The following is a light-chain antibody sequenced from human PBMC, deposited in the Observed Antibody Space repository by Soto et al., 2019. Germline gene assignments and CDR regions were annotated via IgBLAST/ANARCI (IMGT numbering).Light chain of an antibody. J-gene: IGKJ2*01. Sequence: EIVLTQSPGTLSLSPGERATHTCRASQSVSSSDLAWYQQKPGQAPMLLIYGASSRATGIPDRFSGSGSGTDFTLTISRLEPEDFAVYYCQQYGSSLYTFGQGTKLEIK. V-gene: IGKV3-20*01. CDR2: GAS. CDR3: QQYGSSLYT. CDR1: QSVSSSD.